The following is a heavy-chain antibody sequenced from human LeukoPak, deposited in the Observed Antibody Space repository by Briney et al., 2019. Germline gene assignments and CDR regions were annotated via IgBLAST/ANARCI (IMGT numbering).Heavy chain of an antibody. Sequence: QSGRSLRLSCAASGFTFSSYAMHWVRQAPGKGLEWVAVISYDGSNKYYADSVKGRFTISRDNSRNTLYLQMNSLRAEDTAVYYCARDRGYYDSSGYYPYYFDYWGQGTLVTVSS. V-gene: IGHV3-30-3*01. CDR1: GFTFSSYA. CDR3: ARDRGYYDSSGYYPYYFDY. D-gene: IGHD3-22*01. J-gene: IGHJ4*02. CDR2: ISYDGSNK.